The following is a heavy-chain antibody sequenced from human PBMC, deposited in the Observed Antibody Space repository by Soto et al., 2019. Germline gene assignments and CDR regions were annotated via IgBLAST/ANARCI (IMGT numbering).Heavy chain of an antibody. CDR3: ARGRPYGMAG. V-gene: IGHV3-74*01. J-gene: IGHJ6*02. CDR1: GFTFGSYW. CDR2: IDSDGSST. Sequence: EVQLVESGGGLVQPGGSLRVSCAASGFTFGSYWMNWVRQAPGKGLVWVSRIDSDGSSTTYADSVKGRFTTSRDNAKNTLYMTMRSLRVGDKAVYSCARGRPYGMAGWGQGTTVTVSS.